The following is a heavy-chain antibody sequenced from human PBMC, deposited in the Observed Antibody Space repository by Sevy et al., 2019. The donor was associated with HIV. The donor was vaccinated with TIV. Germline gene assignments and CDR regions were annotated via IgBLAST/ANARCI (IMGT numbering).Heavy chain of an antibody. CDR1: GYTFTSYG. CDR3: ARGRDYYDSSGYSDAFDI. Sequence: ASVKVSCKASGYTFTSYGISWVRQAPGQGLEWMGWISAYNGNTNYAQKLQGRVTMTTDTSTSTAYMELRSLRSDDTAVYYCARGRDYYDSSGYSDAFDIWGQGTMVTVSS. D-gene: IGHD3-22*01. J-gene: IGHJ3*02. V-gene: IGHV1-18*01. CDR2: ISAYNGNT.